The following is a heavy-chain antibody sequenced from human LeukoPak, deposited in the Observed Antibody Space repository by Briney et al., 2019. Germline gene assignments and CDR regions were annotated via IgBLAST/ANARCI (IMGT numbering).Heavy chain of an antibody. V-gene: IGHV4-59*08. CDR1: GGSISSYY. D-gene: IGHD3-16*01. CDR2: IYHSGNT. CDR3: ARHGGLVPYFDY. Sequence: SDTLSLTGTVSGGSISSYYWSWIRQTPGKGLEWIGYIYHSGNTNYNPSLKSRVTISVDSSKNQFSLKLSSVTAADTAVYYCARHGGLVPYFDYWGQGTLVTVSS. J-gene: IGHJ4*02.